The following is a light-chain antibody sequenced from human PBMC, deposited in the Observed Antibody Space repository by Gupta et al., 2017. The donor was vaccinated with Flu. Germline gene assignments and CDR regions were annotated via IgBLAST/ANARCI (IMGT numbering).Light chain of an antibody. V-gene: IGKV3-20*01. CDR3: HQDCTSPRS. CDR1: QSARTNY. J-gene: IGKJ3*01. CDR2: GAS. Sequence: VTRSLSPGESATLACGASQSARTNYLAWHQQKPGQAPRLLIYGASTRATGVPDRFSGSGSGTDFTLTIIRREPEDIAVYYCHQDCTSPRSFGHGTKVDIK.